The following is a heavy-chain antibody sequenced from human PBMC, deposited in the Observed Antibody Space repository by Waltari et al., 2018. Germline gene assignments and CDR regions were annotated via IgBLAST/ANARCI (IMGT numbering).Heavy chain of an antibody. V-gene: IGHV3-74*01. D-gene: IGHD2-2*01. J-gene: IGHJ5*02. Sequence: EVQLVESGGGLVQPGGSLRLSCAASGFTFRSYWMHWVRQAPGKGLVGVSRIYSDGSSTNYADSVKGRFTISRDNAKNTLYLQMNSLRVEDTAVYYCAAGSSTSCYYAWGQGTLVTVSS. CDR2: IYSDGSST. CDR1: GFTFRSYW. CDR3: AAGSSTSCYYA.